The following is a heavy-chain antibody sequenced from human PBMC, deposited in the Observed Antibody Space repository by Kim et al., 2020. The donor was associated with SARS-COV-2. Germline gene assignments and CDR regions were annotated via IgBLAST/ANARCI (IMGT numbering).Heavy chain of an antibody. CDR2: ISYDGSNK. CDR3: AKDGGPSRLDY. J-gene: IGHJ4*02. CDR1: GFTFSSYG. D-gene: IGHD2-15*01. Sequence: GGSLRLSCAASGFTFSSYGMHWVRQAPGKGLEWVAVISYDGSNKYYADSVKGRFTISRDNSKNTLYLQMNSLRAEDTAVYYCAKDGGPSRLDYWGQGTLVTVSS. V-gene: IGHV3-30*18.